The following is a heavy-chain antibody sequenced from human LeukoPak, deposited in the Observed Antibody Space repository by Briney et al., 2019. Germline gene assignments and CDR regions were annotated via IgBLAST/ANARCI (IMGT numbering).Heavy chain of an antibody. D-gene: IGHD6-19*01. J-gene: IGHJ6*03. CDR3: ARDQSSVAGTLNYYYYMDV. CDR1: GFTFSSYS. CDR2: ISSSSSYI. V-gene: IGHV3-21*04. Sequence: GGSLRLSCAASGFTFSSYSMNWVRQAPGKGLEWVSSISSSSSYIYYADSVKGRFTIPRDNAKNSLYLQMNSLRAEDTALYYCARDQSSVAGTLNYYYYMDVWGKGTTVTVSS.